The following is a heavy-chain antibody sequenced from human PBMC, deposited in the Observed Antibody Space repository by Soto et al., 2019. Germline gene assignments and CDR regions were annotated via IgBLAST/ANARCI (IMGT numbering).Heavy chain of an antibody. CDR3: ANSGRDGYNL. Sequence: GESLKISCKASGYIFTNYWIGWVRQMPGKGLEWMGIIYPGDSDIRYSPSFQGQVTISADKSISTAYLQWNSLGASDTAMYYCANSGRDGYNLWGQGTLVPV. CDR1: GYIFTNYW. V-gene: IGHV5-51*01. J-gene: IGHJ4*02. D-gene: IGHD5-12*01. CDR2: IYPGDSDI.